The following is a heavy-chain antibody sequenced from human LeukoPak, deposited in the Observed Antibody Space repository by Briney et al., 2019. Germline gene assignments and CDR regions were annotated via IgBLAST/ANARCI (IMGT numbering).Heavy chain of an antibody. CDR3: ARRAPGYCITTSCPDTYYYYYYMDV. D-gene: IGHD2-2*01. CDR2: ISSSGDTI. Sequence: PGGSLRLSCAASGFTFSDYYVSWIRQAPGKGLEWVSYISSSGDTIYYSDSVKGRFTISRDNAKNSLYLQMNSLRAEDTAVYYCARRAPGYCITTSCPDTYYYYYYMDVWGKGTTVTVSS. J-gene: IGHJ6*03. CDR1: GFTFSDYY. V-gene: IGHV3-11*04.